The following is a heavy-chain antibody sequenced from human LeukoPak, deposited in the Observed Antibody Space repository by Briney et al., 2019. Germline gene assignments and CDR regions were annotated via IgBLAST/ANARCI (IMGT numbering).Heavy chain of an antibody. D-gene: IGHD3-9*01. J-gene: IGHJ1*01. CDR2: IYYSGST. CDR1: GGSISSYY. CDR3: AKEQSYYDILTGYYHMNLEYFQH. Sequence: SETLSLTCTVSGGSISSYYWSWIRQPPGKGLEWIGYIYYSGSTNYNPSLKSRVTISVDTSKNQFSLKLSSVTAADTAVYYCAKEQSYYDILTGYYHMNLEYFQHWGQGTLVTVSS. V-gene: IGHV4-59*01.